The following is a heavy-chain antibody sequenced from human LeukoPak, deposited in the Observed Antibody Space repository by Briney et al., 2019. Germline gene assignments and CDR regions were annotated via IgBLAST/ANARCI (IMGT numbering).Heavy chain of an antibody. CDR2: ISYDGSNK. D-gene: IGHD3-22*01. J-gene: IGHJ4*02. V-gene: IGHV3-30-3*01. Sequence: PGGPLRLSCAASGFTFSSYAMHWVRQAPGKGLEWVAVISYDGSNKYYADSVKGRFTISRDNSKNTLYLQMNSLRAEDTAMYYCAGDLSDDTSGHWGQGTLVTVSS. CDR1: GFTFSSYA. CDR3: AGDLSDDTSGH.